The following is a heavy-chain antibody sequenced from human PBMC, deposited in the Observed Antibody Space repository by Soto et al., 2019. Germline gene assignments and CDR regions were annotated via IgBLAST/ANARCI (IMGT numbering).Heavy chain of an antibody. CDR1: GGSISSGDYF. Sequence: QVQLQESGPGLVKPSQTLSLTCTVSGGSISSGDYFWSWIRQSPGKGLEWIGYISSIGSTYYNPSLKSRVSVSRDKSKNQFSLKLSSVTTTYTAVYYCARGLVIRPYYYHGMDVWGQGTTVTVSS. D-gene: IGHD3-9*01. J-gene: IGHJ6*02. V-gene: IGHV4-30-4*01. CDR3: ARGLVIRPYYYHGMDV. CDR2: ISSIGST.